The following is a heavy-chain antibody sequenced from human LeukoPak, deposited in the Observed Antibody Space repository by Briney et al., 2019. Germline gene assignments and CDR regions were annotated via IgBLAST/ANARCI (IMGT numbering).Heavy chain of an antibody. J-gene: IGHJ1*01. Sequence: PSETLSLTCTVSGGSISGSSHYWGWIRQPPGKGLEWIGSNFHSGRTYYDPSLKSRVTISVDTSKNQFSLKLTSVTATDTAAYFCARVVGDTDKNGYYSEYFHYWGQDTLVTVYS. CDR3: ARVVGDTDKNGYYSEYFHY. D-gene: IGHD3-3*01. CDR1: GGSISGSSHY. V-gene: IGHV4-39*02. CDR2: NFHSGRT.